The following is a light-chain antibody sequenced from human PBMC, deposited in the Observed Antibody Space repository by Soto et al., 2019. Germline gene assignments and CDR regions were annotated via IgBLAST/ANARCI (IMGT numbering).Light chain of an antibody. Sequence: ALTQPASVSGSPGQSITISCTGTSSDVGAYNFVSWYQQHPGKAPKLIFYEVSNRPPGLSDRFSGSKSGTTASLTISGLQAEDEADYFCSSYTTNKTLLFGGGTKVTVL. V-gene: IGLV2-14*01. CDR3: SSYTTNKTLL. CDR1: SSDVGAYNF. CDR2: EVS. J-gene: IGLJ2*01.